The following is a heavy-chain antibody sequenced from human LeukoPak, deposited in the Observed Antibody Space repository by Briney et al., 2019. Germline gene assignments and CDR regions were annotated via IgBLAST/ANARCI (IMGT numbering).Heavy chain of an antibody. CDR2: LIPIYGSP. Sequence: SVKVSCKASGGGFTFSSHAISWVRQAPGQGLEWMGGLIPIYGSPNYAQKFQGRLTITSDESTRTVYMELSSPRPEDTAVHYCAGFFYDNSGDAFDIWGQGTMVTVSS. CDR3: AGFFYDNSGDAFDI. D-gene: IGHD3-22*01. CDR1: GGGFTFSSHA. V-gene: IGHV1-69*13. J-gene: IGHJ3*02.